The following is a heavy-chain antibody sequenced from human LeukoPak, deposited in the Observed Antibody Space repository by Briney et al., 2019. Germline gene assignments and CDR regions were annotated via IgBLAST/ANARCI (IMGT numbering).Heavy chain of an antibody. CDR1: GGSVSSGNYY. V-gene: IGHV4-61*01. CDR2: FYYSGST. CDR3: AREYSNYVPWYGMDV. Sequence: PSETLSLTCTVSGGSVSSGNYYWTWIRQPPGKGLEWIGYFYYSGSTNYNPSLKSRVTISVDTSKNQFSLILSSVTAADTAVYYCAREYSNYVPWYGMDVWGQGTTVTVSS. D-gene: IGHD4-11*01. J-gene: IGHJ6*02.